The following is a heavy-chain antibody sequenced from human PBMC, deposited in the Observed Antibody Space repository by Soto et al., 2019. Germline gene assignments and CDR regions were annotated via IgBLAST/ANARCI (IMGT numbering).Heavy chain of an antibody. CDR1: GGSISSGGYY. CDR3: AREGWGNSYGLAFDY. Sequence: QVQLQESGPGLVKPSQTLALTCSVSGGSISSGGYYWSWIRQLPGKGLEWIGYIYYSGSTHYTPSLKSRVPISVDTSRNQFSLKLTSVTAADTAVYYCAREGWGNSYGLAFDYWGQGKVVTVSS. V-gene: IGHV4-31*03. J-gene: IGHJ4*02. D-gene: IGHD5-18*01. CDR2: IYYSGST.